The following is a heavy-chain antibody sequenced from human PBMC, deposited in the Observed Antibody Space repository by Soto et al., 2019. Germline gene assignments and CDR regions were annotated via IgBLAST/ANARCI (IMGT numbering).Heavy chain of an antibody. CDR1: GGSFSGYY. Sequence: SETLSLTCAVYGGSFSGYYWSWIRQPPGKGLEWIGEINHSGSTNYNPPLKSRVTISVDTSKNQFSLKLSSVTAADTAVYYCARGLIGYWGQGTLVTVSS. CDR2: INHSGST. CDR3: ARGLIGY. V-gene: IGHV4-34*01. J-gene: IGHJ4*02.